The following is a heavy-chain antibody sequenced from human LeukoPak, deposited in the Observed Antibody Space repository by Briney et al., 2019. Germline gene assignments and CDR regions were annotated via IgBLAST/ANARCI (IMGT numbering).Heavy chain of an antibody. CDR2: INHSGST. J-gene: IGHJ3*02. CDR3: ARPSTPRGVFDI. CDR1: GGSISSGGYY. V-gene: IGHV4-39*07. D-gene: IGHD2-2*01. Sequence: SETLSLTCTVSGGSISSGGYYWSWIRQPPGKGLEWIGEINHSGSTNYNPSLKSRVTISVDTSKNQFSLKLSSVTAADTAVYYCARPSTPRGVFDIWGQGTMVTVSS.